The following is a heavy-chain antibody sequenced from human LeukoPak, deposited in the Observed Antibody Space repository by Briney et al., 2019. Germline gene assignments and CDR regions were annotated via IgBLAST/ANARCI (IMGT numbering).Heavy chain of an antibody. V-gene: IGHV1-18*01. CDR2: ISAYNGNT. D-gene: IGHD4-17*01. CDR3: AREPDYGDYVRWFDP. J-gene: IGHJ5*02. CDR1: GYTFTSYG. Sequence: ASVKVSFKASGYTFTSYGISWVRQAPGQGLEWMGWISAYNGNTNYAQKLQGRVTMTTDTSTSTAYMELRSLRSDDTAVYYCAREPDYGDYVRWFDPWGQGTLVTVSS.